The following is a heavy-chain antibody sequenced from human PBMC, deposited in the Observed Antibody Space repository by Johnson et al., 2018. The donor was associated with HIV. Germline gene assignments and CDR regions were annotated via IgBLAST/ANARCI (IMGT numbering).Heavy chain of an antibody. CDR3: AKDMQEDECEEWGADYYDFGKDYPCQDSRGLVGIFDI. V-gene: IGHV3-30-3*01. Sequence: QEQLVESGGGVVQPGTSLRLSCAASGFPFRDSAMHWVRQAPGRGMEWVAVILFDGVYKHYAESVKGRFTISRDNYKNTLYLQMNSLRAEDTALYYCAKDMQEDECEEWGADYYDFGKDYPCQDSRGLVGIFDIWGQGTMVTVSS. J-gene: IGHJ3*02. CDR1: GFPFRDSA. CDR2: ILFDGVYK. D-gene: IGHD3-3*01.